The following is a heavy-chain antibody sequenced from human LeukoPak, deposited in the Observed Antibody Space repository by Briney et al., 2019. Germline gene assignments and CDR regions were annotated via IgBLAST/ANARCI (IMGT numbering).Heavy chain of an antibody. CDR1: GFTFSSYA. V-gene: IGHV3-30-3*01. Sequence: PGGSLRLSCAASGFTFSSYAMHWVRQAPGKGLEWVAVISYDGSNKYYADSVKGRFTISRDNSKNTLYLQMNSLRAEDTAVYYCAGESRSYPQATFDYWGQGTLVTVSS. J-gene: IGHJ4*02. D-gene: IGHD1-26*01. CDR2: ISYDGSNK. CDR3: AGESRSYPQATFDY.